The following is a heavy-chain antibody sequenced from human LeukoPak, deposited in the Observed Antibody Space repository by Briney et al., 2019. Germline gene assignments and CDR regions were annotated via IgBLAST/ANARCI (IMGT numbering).Heavy chain of an antibody. V-gene: IGHV3-33*01. D-gene: IGHD3-3*01. CDR2: IWYDGSNK. CDR1: GFTFSSYG. Sequence: GGSLRLSCAASGFTFSSYGMHWVRQAPGKGLEWVAVIWYDGSNKYYADSVKGRFTISRDNSKNTLYLQMNSLRAEDTAVYYCARARSPRSGPMGAFDIWGQGTMVTVSS. J-gene: IGHJ3*02. CDR3: ARARSPRSGPMGAFDI.